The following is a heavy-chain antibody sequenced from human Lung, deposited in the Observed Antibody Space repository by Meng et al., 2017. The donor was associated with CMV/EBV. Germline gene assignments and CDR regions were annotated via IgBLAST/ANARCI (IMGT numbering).Heavy chain of an antibody. V-gene: IGHV1-2*04. CDR1: GYTFIDYH. CDR3: ARAIVKNGKRQFDY. D-gene: IGHD1-1*01. J-gene: IGHJ4*02. CDR2: ISPYNGDT. Sequence: QVQLAQSGAEVKEPGASVKLSCKTSGYTFIDYHIHWVRQAPGQGLEWMGWISPYNGDTIYARDFQGWVTMTQDTSNRTLYMEVSRLRFDDTAVYYCARAIVKNGKRQFDYWGQGTLVTVSS.